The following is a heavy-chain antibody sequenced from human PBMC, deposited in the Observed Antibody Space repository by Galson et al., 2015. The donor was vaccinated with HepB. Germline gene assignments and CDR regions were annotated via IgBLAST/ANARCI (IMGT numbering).Heavy chain of an antibody. CDR2: IYYTGST. V-gene: IGHV4-59*01. CDR1: GFTFSDYY. J-gene: IGHJ5*02. D-gene: IGHD3-10*01. CDR3: ARDQRGYFSGSGNRNWFDP. Sequence: LRLSCAASGFTFSDYYMSWIRQPPGKGLEWIGSIYYTGSTYYSPSPKSRVTISVDTSKNQFSLKVNSVTAADTAVYYCARDQRGYFSGSGNRNWFDPWGQGTLVTVSS.